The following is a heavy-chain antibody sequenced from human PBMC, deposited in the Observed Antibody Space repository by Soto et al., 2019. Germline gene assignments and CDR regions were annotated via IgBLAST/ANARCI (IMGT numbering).Heavy chain of an antibody. CDR3: VREGRGSFDF. V-gene: IGHV3-23*01. CDR2: IGGRGNSA. Sequence: GGSLRLSYAASGFIFTNYAMNWVRQAPGKGLEWVSVIGGRGNSAYYADSVQGRFTISRDNSKNTLSLQMSSLTADDTAIYYCVREGRGSFDFWGRGTMVTVSS. J-gene: IGHJ3*01. D-gene: IGHD5-12*01. CDR1: GFIFTNYA.